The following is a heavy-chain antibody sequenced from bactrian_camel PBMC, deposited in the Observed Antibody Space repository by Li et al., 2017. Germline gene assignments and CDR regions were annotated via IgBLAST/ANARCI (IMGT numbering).Heavy chain of an antibody. J-gene: IGHJ7*01. Sequence: HVQLVESGGSSVQAGGSLRLSCAHSGHRFRSYSLAWFRQGPGKEREGVARLDSDGPTKYADFVKGRFTISRDNAKNTVYLQMNSLKPEDSGMYYCAAGRWVVAGIPDTGMEWWGKGTQVTVS. D-gene: IGHD6*01. V-gene: IGHV3S53*01. CDR1: GHRFRSYS. CDR2: LDSDGPT.